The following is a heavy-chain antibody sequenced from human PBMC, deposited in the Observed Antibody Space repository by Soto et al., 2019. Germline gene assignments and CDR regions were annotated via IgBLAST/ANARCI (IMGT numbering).Heavy chain of an antibody. J-gene: IGHJ4*02. CDR2: ITDSGGST. CDR1: GFIFSNHA. V-gene: IGHV3-23*01. CDR3: AKDEFAY. Sequence: EVHLLESGGGLVQPGESLRLSCAASGFIFSNHAMSWVRQAPGKGLEWVSAITDSGGSTYYADSVKGRFTVSRDNSKNTLYLQMNSLRAEDTALYYCAKDEFAYWGQGTLVTVSS.